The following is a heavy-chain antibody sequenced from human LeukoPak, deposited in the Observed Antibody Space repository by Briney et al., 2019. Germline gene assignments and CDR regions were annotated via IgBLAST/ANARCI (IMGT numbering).Heavy chain of an antibody. CDR2: IYYRGST. D-gene: IGHD3-9*01. J-gene: IGHJ5*02. Sequence: SETLSLTCTVSGGSISSSTYYWGWIRQPPGKGLEWIGSIYYRGSTYYNPSLKSRVTISVDTSKNQFSLKLSSVTAADTAVYYCARHLTNYDILTGWSYNWFDPWGQGTLVTVSS. CDR1: GGSISSSTYY. V-gene: IGHV4-39*01. CDR3: ARHLTNYDILTGWSYNWFDP.